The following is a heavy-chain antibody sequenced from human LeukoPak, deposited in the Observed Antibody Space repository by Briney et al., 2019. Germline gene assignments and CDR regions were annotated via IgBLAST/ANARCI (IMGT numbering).Heavy chain of an antibody. V-gene: IGHV3-48*01. CDR2: ISSSSSTI. D-gene: IGHD3-22*01. J-gene: IGHJ4*02. CDR1: GFTFSSYS. Sequence: PGGSLRLSCAASGFTFSSYSMNWVRQAPGKGLEWVSYISSSSSTIYYADSVKGRFTISRDNAKNSLYLQMNSLRAEDTAVYYCATQKIVVVMDFDYWGQGTQVTVSS. CDR3: ATQKIVVVMDFDY.